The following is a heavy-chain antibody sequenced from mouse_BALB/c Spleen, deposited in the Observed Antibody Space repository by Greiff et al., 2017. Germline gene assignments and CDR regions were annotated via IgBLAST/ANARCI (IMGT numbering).Heavy chain of an antibody. CDR2: IRSKSNNYAT. J-gene: IGHJ4*01. CDR3: VRWLLREDYAMDY. D-gene: IGHD2-3*01. V-gene: IGHV10-1*02. Sequence: EVKLMESGGGLVQPKGSLKLSCAASGFTFNTYAMNWVRQAPGKGLEWVARIRSKSNNYATYYADSVKDRFTISRDDSQSMLYLQMNNLKTEDTAMYYCVRWLLREDYAMDYWGQGTSVTVSS. CDR1: GFTFNTYA.